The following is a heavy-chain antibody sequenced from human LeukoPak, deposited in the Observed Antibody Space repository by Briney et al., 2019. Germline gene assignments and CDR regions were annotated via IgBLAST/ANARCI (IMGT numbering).Heavy chain of an antibody. CDR1: GGTFSSYA. D-gene: IGHD3-22*01. V-gene: IGHV1-69*05. CDR2: IIPIFGTA. Sequence: SVKVSCKASGGTFSSYAISWVRQAPGQGLEWMGRIIPIFGTANYAQKFKGRVTITTDESTSTAYMELSSLRSEDTAVYYCARTSLYYDSSGYRGVPDYWGQGTLVAVSS. CDR3: ARTSLYYDSSGYRGVPDY. J-gene: IGHJ4*02.